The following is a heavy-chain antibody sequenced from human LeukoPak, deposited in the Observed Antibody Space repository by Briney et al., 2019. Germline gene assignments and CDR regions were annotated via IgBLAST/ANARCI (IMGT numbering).Heavy chain of an antibody. Sequence: GVPLRLSCEASGFTFDSYELNWVRQAPGKGLEWVSYIDRSGSKTYYGDCVKGRFTVSRDITKNSVYLKIHSLRREDTDVYYCGRIKPWLMSAFDHWGQGALGAVSS. CDR1: GFTFDSYE. CDR3: GRIKPWLMSAFDH. J-gene: IGHJ4*02. CDR2: IDRSGSKT. D-gene: IGHD3-22*01. V-gene: IGHV3-48*03.